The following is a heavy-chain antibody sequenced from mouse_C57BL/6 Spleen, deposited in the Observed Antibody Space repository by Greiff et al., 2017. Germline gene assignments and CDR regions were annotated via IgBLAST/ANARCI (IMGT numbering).Heavy chain of an antibody. Sequence: VQLQESDAELVKPGASVKISCKASGYTFTDHTIHWMKQRPEQGLEWIGYIYPRDGSTKYNEKFKGKATLTADKSSSTAYMQLNSLTSEDSAVYFCARGEDYYGAWFAYWGQGTLVTVSA. CDR3: ARGEDYYGAWFAY. CDR2: IYPRDGST. CDR1: GYTFTDHT. J-gene: IGHJ3*01. D-gene: IGHD1-2*01. V-gene: IGHV1-78*01.